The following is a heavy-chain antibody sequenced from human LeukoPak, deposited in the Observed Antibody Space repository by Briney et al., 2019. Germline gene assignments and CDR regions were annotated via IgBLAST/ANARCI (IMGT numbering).Heavy chain of an antibody. CDR2: ISWNSGSI. CDR3: AKDMGSDGEDAFDI. J-gene: IGHJ3*02. D-gene: IGHD4-17*01. Sequence: GGSLRLSCAASGFTVDDYAMHWVRQAPGKGLEWVSGISWNSGSIGYADSVKGRFTISRDNAKSSLYLQMNSLRAEDTALYYCAKDMGSDGEDAFDIWGQGTMVTVSS. CDR1: GFTVDDYA. V-gene: IGHV3-9*01.